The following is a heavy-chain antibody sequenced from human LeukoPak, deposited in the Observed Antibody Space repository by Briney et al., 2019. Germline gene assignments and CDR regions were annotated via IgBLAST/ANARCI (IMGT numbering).Heavy chain of an antibody. J-gene: IGHJ6*02. Sequence: ASVKVSCKVSGYTLTELSMHWVRQAPGKGLEWMGGFDPEDGETIYAQKFQGRVTMTEDTSTDTAYMELSSLRSEDTAVYYCAIVQLWLRENHYYYYGMDVWGQGTTVTVSS. D-gene: IGHD5-18*01. CDR1: GYTLTELS. V-gene: IGHV1-24*01. CDR2: FDPEDGET. CDR3: AIVQLWLRENHYYYYGMDV.